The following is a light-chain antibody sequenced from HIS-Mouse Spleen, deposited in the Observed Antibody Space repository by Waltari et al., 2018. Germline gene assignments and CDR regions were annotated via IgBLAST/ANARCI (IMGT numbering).Light chain of an antibody. CDR2: AAS. V-gene: IGKV1-9*01. CDR1: QGISSY. CDR3: QQLNSYPPT. Sequence: DIQLTQAPSFLSASVGDRVTITCRASQGISSYLAWYQQKPGKAPKLLIYAASTLQSGVPSRFSGSGSGTEFTLTISLLQPEDFATYYCQQLNSYPPTFGQGTQVEIK. J-gene: IGKJ1*01.